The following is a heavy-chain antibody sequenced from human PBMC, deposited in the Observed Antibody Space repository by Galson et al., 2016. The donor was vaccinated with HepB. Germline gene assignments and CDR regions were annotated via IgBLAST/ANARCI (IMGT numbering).Heavy chain of an antibody. CDR2: VHSIATMAT. J-gene: IGHJ5*02. V-gene: IGHV4-59*11. CDR1: GGSISGHF. CDR3: ARSGYSYAWGDP. D-gene: IGHD5-18*01. Sequence: SETLSLTCSVSGGSISGHFWSWIRQPPGKSLEWIGFVHSIATMATRYNPSLNGRITISVDTSRSQFSPRLTSVTAADTAVYYCARSGYSYAWGDPWGQGILVTVSS.